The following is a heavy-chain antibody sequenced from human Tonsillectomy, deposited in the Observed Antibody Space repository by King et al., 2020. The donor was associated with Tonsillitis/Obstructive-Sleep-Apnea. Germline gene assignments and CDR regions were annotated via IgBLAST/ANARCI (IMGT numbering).Heavy chain of an antibody. D-gene: IGHD2-2*01. CDR1: GYTLTELS. CDR3: ATIQTVRYCSSTSCTDY. CDR2: FDPEDGET. J-gene: IGHJ4*02. V-gene: IGHV1-24*01. Sequence: QLVQSGAEVKKPGASVKVSCKVSGYTLTELSMHWVRQAPGKGLEWMGGFDPEDGETIYAQKFQGRVTMTEDTSTDTAYMELSSLRSEDTAGYYCATIQTVRYCSSTSCTDYWGQGTLVTVSS.